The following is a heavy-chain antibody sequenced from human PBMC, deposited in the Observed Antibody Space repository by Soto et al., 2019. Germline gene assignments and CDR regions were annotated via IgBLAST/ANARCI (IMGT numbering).Heavy chain of an antibody. CDR3: ARDEDSSGWSMYYYYYGMDV. Sequence: GGSLRLSCAASGFTFSSYGMHWVRQAPGKGLEWVAVIWYDGSNKYYADSVKGRFTISRDNSKNTLYLQMNSLRAEDTAVYYCARDEDSSGWSMYYYYYGMDVWGQGTTVTVSS. J-gene: IGHJ6*02. CDR1: GFTFSSYG. V-gene: IGHV3-33*01. D-gene: IGHD6-19*01. CDR2: IWYDGSNK.